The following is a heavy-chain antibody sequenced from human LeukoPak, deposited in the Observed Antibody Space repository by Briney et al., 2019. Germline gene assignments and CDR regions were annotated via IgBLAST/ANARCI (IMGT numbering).Heavy chain of an antibody. V-gene: IGHV3-21*04. CDR2: ISSTTSYI. D-gene: IGHD1-1*01. Sequence: PGGSLRLSCAASGFTFSSYSMNWVRQAPGKGLAWVSSISSTTSYINYADSVKGRFTISRDNSKNTLYLQMNSLRAEDTAVYYCAKSDWNDVKGGWFDPWGQGTLVTVSS. CDR3: AKSDWNDVKGGWFDP. CDR1: GFTFSSYS. J-gene: IGHJ5*02.